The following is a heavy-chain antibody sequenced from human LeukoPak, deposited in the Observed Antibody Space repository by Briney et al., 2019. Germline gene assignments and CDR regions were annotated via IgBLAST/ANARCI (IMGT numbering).Heavy chain of an antibody. CDR3: ARGSDDFWSGYSNDWFDP. Sequence: SETLSLTCTVSGGSISSYYWSWIRQPAGKGLEWIGRIYTSGSTNYNPSLKSRVTMSVDTSKNQFSLKLSSVTAADTAVYYCARGSDDFWSGYSNDWFDPWGQGTLVTVSS. CDR2: IYTSGST. V-gene: IGHV4-4*07. J-gene: IGHJ5*02. D-gene: IGHD3-3*01. CDR1: GGSISSYY.